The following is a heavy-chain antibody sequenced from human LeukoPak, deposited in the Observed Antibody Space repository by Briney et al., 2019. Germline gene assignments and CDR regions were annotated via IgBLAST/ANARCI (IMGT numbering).Heavy chain of an antibody. CDR2: IRSDGSNK. CDR3: AKVPVVHHMSKAH. CDR1: GFTFSTYG. V-gene: IGHV3-30*02. J-gene: IGHJ4*02. D-gene: IGHD3-22*01. Sequence: GGSLRLSCAASGFTFSTYGMHWVRQAPGKGLEWVAFIRSDGSNKYYADSVKGRFTISRDNSQNTLYLQMNSLRAEDTAVYYCAKVPVVHHMSKAHWGQGTLVTVSS.